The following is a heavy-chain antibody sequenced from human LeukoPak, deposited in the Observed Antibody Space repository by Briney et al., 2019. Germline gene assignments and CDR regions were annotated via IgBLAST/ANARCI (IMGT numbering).Heavy chain of an antibody. CDR1: GLTVSSNY. CDR2: IYSGGST. J-gene: IGHJ4*02. D-gene: IGHD3-22*01. CDR3: ARDWYDSSGYIDDY. V-gene: IGHV3-66*02. Sequence: GGSLRLSCAASGLTVSSNYMSWVRQAPGKGLEWVSVIYSGGSTYYADSVKGRFTISRDNSKNTLYLQMNSLRAEDTAVYYCARDWYDSSGYIDDYWGQGTLVTVSS.